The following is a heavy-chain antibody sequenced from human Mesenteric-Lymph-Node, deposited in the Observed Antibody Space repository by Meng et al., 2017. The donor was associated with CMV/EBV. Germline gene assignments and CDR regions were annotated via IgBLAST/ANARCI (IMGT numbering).Heavy chain of an antibody. CDR2: INSDAMST. V-gene: IGHV3-74*01. D-gene: IGHD1-14*01. CDR3: VRDPESITTSGRYFDL. CDR1: GFTFSTYW. Sequence: GGSLRLSCAASGFTFSTYWMHWVRQAPGKGLVWVSTINSDAMSTTYADSVKGRFTISRDNAQNALYLQVSSLRAEDTGIYYCVRDPESITTSGRYFDLWGQGTLVTVSS. J-gene: IGHJ4*02.